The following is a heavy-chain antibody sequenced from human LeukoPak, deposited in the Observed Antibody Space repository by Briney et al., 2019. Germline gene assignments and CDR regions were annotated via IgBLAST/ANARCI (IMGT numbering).Heavy chain of an antibody. J-gene: IGHJ4*02. CDR2: IYYSGST. CDR3: ARDYSNYFDY. Sequence: SQTLSLTCTVSGGSLSSGDYYWSWISQPPGKGLEWIGYIYYSGSTYYNPSLKSRVTISVDTSKKQFSLKLSSVTAADTAVYYCARDYSNYFDYWGQGTLVTVSS. CDR1: GGSLSSGDYY. D-gene: IGHD4-11*01. V-gene: IGHV4-30-4*08.